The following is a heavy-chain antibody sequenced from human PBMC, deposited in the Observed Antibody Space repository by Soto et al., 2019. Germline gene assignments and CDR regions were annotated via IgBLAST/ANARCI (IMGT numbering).Heavy chain of an antibody. CDR1: GYSISSGYY. V-gene: IGHV4-38-2*01. D-gene: IGHD2-2*01. CDR3: AVGYCRSASCSREYFQH. CDR2: IYHSGST. J-gene: IGHJ1*01. Sequence: KSSETLSLTCAVSGYSISSGYYWAWIRQPPGKGLEWIGTIYHSGSTFHNPSLKSRVTISVDTSKNQFSLRLSSVTAADTAVYYCAVGYCRSASCSREYFQHWGQGTLVTVSS.